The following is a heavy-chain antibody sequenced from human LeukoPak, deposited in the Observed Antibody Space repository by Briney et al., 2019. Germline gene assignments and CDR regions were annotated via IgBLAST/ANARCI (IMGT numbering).Heavy chain of an antibody. CDR3: ARGPAGYN. CDR2: IYSGGST. D-gene: IGHD1-1*01. V-gene: IGHV3-53*01. CDR1: GFTVSSNH. J-gene: IGHJ4*02. Sequence: GGSLRLSCAASGFTVSSNHMSWVRQAPGKGLEWVSVIYSGGSTDYADSVKGRFTISRDNLKNTLYLQMNSLRAEDTAVYYCARGPAGYNWGQGTLVTFSS.